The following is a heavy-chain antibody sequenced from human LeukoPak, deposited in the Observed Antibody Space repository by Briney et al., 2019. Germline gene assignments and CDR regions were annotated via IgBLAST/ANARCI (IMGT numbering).Heavy chain of an antibody. V-gene: IGHV3-64D*06. CDR3: VKVLKNPSAERSGWPVSPFDP. CDR1: GFTFSSYA. D-gene: IGHD6-19*01. Sequence: GGSLRLSCSASGFTFSSYAMHWVRQAPGKGLEYVSVISCNGGSKYYADSVKGRFTISRDNSKNTLYLQMSSLRAEDTAVYYCVKVLKNPSAERSGWPVSPFDPGGERTLVSVS. CDR2: ISCNGGSK. J-gene: IGHJ5*02.